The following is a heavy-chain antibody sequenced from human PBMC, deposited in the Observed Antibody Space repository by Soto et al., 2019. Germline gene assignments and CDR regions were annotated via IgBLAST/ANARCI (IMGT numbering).Heavy chain of an antibody. V-gene: IGHV1-8*01. CDR2: MNPNSGNT. CDR3: ARNSEAGVWSDYYYYYGMDV. D-gene: IGHD6-19*01. Sequence: ASVKVSCKASGYTFTSYDINWVRQATGQGLEWMGWMNPNSGNTGYAQKFQGRVTMTRNTSISTAYMELSSLRSEDTAVYYCARNSEAGVWSDYYYYYGMDVWGQGTTVTVSS. J-gene: IGHJ6*02. CDR1: GYTFTSYD.